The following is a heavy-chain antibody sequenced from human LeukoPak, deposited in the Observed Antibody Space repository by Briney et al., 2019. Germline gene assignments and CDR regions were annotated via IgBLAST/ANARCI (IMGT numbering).Heavy chain of an antibody. V-gene: IGHV4-4*07. CDR1: GDSISSYF. J-gene: IGHJ3*02. Sequence: TSETLSLTCTVSGDSISSYFWNWIRQPAGKGLEWIGRTHNSGSTNYNPSLKSRVTMSVDTSKNQFSLRLNSVTAADTAVYYCARGFLKAAADAFDIWGQGTMVTVSS. CDR3: ARGFLKAAADAFDI. CDR2: THNSGST. D-gene: IGHD6-13*01.